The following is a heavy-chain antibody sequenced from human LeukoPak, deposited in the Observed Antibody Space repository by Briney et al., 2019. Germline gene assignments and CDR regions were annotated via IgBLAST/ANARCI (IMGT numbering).Heavy chain of an antibody. D-gene: IGHD6-13*01. J-gene: IGHJ4*02. CDR3: AKGGSSSWDYFDY. CDR2: ISVSVTST. V-gene: IGHV3-23*01. Sequence: GGSLRLSCAASGFAFSSYGMSWVRQAPGKGLDWVSTISVSVTSTYYADSVKGRFTISRDTSKNTLHLQMNSLRAEDTAVYYCAKGGSSSWDYFDYWGQGTRVTVSS. CDR1: GFAFSSYG.